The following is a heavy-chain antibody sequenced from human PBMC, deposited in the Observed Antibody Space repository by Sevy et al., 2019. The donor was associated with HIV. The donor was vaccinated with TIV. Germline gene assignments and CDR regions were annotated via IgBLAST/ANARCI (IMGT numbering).Heavy chain of an antibody. V-gene: IGHV4-39*01. CDR3: ANQPLTLISPPDS. CDR1: GDSISNSRYY. D-gene: IGHD2-2*01. Sequence: SETLSLTCTVSGDSISNSRYYWGWIRQPPGKGLEWVGSVYYSGSTYYNPSLKSRVTLSIDTSKNQFLLKVNSVTATDTAVYYCANQPLTLISPPDSWGQGTLVTVSS. CDR2: VYYSGST. J-gene: IGHJ4*02.